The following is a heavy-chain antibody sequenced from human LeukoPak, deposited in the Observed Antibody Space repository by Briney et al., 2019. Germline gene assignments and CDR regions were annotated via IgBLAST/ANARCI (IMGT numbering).Heavy chain of an antibody. Sequence: GGSLRLSCAASGFTFSSYWMHWVRQAPGKGLVWVSRINTDGSSTSYADSVKGRFTISRDNAKNTLYLQMNSLRAEDTAVYYCAKDLGQQLGFDYWGQGTLSPSPQ. CDR1: GFTFSSYW. CDR2: INTDGSST. V-gene: IGHV3-74*01. J-gene: IGHJ4*02. CDR3: AKDLGQQLGFDY. D-gene: IGHD6-13*01.